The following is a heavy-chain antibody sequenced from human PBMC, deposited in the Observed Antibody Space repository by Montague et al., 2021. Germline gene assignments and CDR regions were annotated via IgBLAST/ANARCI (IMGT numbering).Heavy chain of an antibody. J-gene: IGHJ4*02. CDR3: VRGRPSWLDRGFDL. Sequence: SLRLSCAASGFTVTSYAMHWVRQAPGKGLEWVALIWFDGSNIKYADSVKGRFTISRDTPKNPLSLEMDSLTADDTAVYYCVRGRPSWLDRGFDLWGQGTLVTVSS. CDR2: IWFDGSNI. CDR1: GFTVTSYA. D-gene: IGHD6-19*01. V-gene: IGHV3-33*01.